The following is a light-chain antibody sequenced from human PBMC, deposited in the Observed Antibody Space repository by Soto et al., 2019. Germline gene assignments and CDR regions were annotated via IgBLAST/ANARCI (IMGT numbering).Light chain of an antibody. Sequence: DIQMTQSPCSLSASVGGRVTITCRASQSISSYLNWYQQKPGKAPKLLIYAASSLQSGVPSRFSGSGSGTDFTLTISSLQPEDFATYYCQQSYSTPRTFGQGTKVDI. V-gene: IGKV1-39*01. CDR2: AAS. CDR3: QQSYSTPRT. J-gene: IGKJ1*01. CDR1: QSISSY.